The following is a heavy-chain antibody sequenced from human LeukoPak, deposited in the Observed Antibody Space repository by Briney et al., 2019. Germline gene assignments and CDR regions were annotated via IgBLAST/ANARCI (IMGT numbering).Heavy chain of an antibody. CDR2: IKQDGSEK. V-gene: IGHV3-7*01. CDR1: GFTFSSYW. Sequence: QAGGSLRLSCAASGFTFSSYWMSWVRQAPGKGLEWVANIKQDGSEKYYVDSVKGRFTISRDNAKNSLYLQMNSLRAEDTAVYYCARDRHIVATIGYYYYGMDVWGQGTTVTVSS. D-gene: IGHD5-12*01. CDR3: ARDRHIVATIGYYYYGMDV. J-gene: IGHJ6*02.